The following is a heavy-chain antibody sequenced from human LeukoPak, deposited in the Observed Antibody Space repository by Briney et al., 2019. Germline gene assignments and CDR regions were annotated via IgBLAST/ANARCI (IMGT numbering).Heavy chain of an antibody. V-gene: IGHV4-59*01. D-gene: IGHD3-16*01. J-gene: IGHJ4*02. CDR2: IYITGTT. CDR1: GGSTSNYY. CDR3: ARAATFGGFDY. Sequence: SETLSLTCTVSGGSTSNYYWSWIRQPPGKGLEWIGYIYITGTTNYNPSLKSRVTISVDTSKNQFSLKLRSVTAADTAIYYCARAATFGGFDYWGQGTLVTVSS.